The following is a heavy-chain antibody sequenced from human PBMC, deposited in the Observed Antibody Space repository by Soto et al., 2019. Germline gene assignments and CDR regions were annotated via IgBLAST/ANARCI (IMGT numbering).Heavy chain of an antibody. J-gene: IGHJ6*02. CDR2: INSDGSSA. CDR1: GFTFSTYW. Sequence: GGSLRLSCAASGFTFSTYWMHWVRQAPGKGLEWVSRINSDGSSALYADSVKGRFTISRDNAKNTLYLQVNSLRAEDSAVYYCARRGQLGSSSGASYYYYAMDVWGQGTTVTVSS. D-gene: IGHD6-6*01. CDR3: ARRGQLGSSSGASYYYYAMDV. V-gene: IGHV3-74*01.